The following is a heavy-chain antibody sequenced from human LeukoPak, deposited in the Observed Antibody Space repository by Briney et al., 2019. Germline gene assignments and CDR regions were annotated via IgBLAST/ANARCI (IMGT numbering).Heavy chain of an antibody. CDR2: ISSSGSTI. CDR3: ARDPSRGVHDY. CDR1: GFTFSDYY. V-gene: IGHV3-11*04. D-gene: IGHD1-1*01. J-gene: IGHJ4*02. Sequence: GRSLRLSCAASGFTFSDYYMSWIRQAPGKGLEWVSYISSSGSTIYYADSVKGRFTISRDNAKNSLYLQMNSLRAEDTAVYYCARDPSRGVHDYWGQGTLVTVSS.